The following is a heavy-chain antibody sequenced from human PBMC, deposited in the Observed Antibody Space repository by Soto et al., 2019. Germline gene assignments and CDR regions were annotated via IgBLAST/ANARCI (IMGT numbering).Heavy chain of an antibody. CDR1: GYTFTSYD. V-gene: IGHV1-8*01. CDR3: ARPAVDYDFWSGYYPAPMAV. Sequence: GASVKVSCKASGYTFTSYDINWVRQATGQGLEWMGWMNPNSGNTGYAQKFQGRVTMTRNTSISTAYMELSSLRSEDTAVYYCARPAVDYDFWSGYYPAPMAVWGKGTTVTVSS. D-gene: IGHD3-3*01. CDR2: MNPNSGNT. J-gene: IGHJ6*03.